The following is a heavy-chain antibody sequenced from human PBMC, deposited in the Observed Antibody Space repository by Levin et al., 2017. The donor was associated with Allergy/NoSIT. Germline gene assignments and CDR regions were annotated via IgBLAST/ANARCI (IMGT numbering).Heavy chain of an antibody. CDR3: AREAVAGSDY. CDR2: ISGSGGST. D-gene: IGHD6-19*01. J-gene: IGHJ4*02. V-gene: IGHV3-23*01. Sequence: GESLKISCAASGFTFSSYAMSWVRQAPGKGLEWVSAISGSGGSTYYADSVKGRFTISRDNSKNTLYLQMNSLRAEDTAVYYCAREAVAGSDYWGQGTLVTVSS. CDR1: GFTFSSYA.